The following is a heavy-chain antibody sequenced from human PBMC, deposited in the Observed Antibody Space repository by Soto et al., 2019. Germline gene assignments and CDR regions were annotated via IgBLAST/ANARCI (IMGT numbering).Heavy chain of an antibody. J-gene: IGHJ4*02. CDR3: ARDNYYDSSGYYGY. D-gene: IGHD3-22*01. Sequence: GGSLRLSCAASGFTFSSYGMHWVRQAPGKGLEWVAVIWYDGSNKYYAESVKGRFTISRDNSKNTLYLQMNSLRAEDTAVYYCARDNYYDSSGYYGYWGQGTLVTVSS. CDR1: GFTFSSYG. V-gene: IGHV3-33*01. CDR2: IWYDGSNK.